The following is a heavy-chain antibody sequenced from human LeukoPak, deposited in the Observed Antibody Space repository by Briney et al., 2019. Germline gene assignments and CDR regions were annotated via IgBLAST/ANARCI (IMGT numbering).Heavy chain of an antibody. V-gene: IGHV3-48*01. Sequence: GGSLRLSCAASQFTFSTYSMNWVRQAPGKGLEWVSYISSSSNTIYYADSVKGRFTISRDNAKNSLYLQMSSLRAEATAVYYCLSHFTIFGVASGAFDMWGQGTMVTLSS. CDR2: ISSSSNTI. CDR3: LSHFTIFGVASGAFDM. J-gene: IGHJ3*02. CDR1: QFTFSTYS. D-gene: IGHD3-3*01.